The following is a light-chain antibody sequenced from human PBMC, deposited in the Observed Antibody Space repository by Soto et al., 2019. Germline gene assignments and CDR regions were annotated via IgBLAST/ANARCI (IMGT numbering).Light chain of an antibody. V-gene: IGKV3-11*01. J-gene: IGKJ5*01. Sequence: EIVMTQPPATLSVSPGERATLSCRASESVSSYLAWYQQKPGQAPRLLIYDASNRATGIPARFSGSGSGTDFTRTISSLEPEDFAVYYCQQRSNWPPITFGQGTRLEIK. CDR3: QQRSNWPPIT. CDR2: DAS. CDR1: ESVSSY.